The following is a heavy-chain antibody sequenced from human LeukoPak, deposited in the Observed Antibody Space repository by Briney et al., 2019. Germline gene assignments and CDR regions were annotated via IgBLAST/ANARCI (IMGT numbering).Heavy chain of an antibody. V-gene: IGHV3-30*18. D-gene: IGHD4-17*01. J-gene: IGHJ4*02. CDR3: AKAYDYGDYPGYFDY. CDR2: ISYDGSNK. Sequence: GGSLRPSCAASGFTFSSYGMHWVRQAPGKGLEWVAVISYDGSNKYYADSVKGRFTISRDNSKNTLYLQMNSLRAEDTAVYYCAKAYDYGDYPGYFDYWGQGTLVTVSS. CDR1: GFTFSSYG.